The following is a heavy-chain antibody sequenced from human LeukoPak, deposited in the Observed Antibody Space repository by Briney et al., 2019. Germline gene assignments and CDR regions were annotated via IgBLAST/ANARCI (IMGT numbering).Heavy chain of an antibody. D-gene: IGHD3-22*01. CDR1: GFTFSSSN. J-gene: IGHJ4*02. CDR3: ARDRSIVVDGPLDY. CDR2: ISSSSSYI. Sequence: GGSLRLSCAASGFTFSSSNMNWVRQAPGKGLEWVSSISSSSSYIYYADSVKGRFTVSRDNAKNSLYLQMNSLRAEDTAVYYCARDRSIVVDGPLDYWGQGTLVTVSS. V-gene: IGHV3-21*01.